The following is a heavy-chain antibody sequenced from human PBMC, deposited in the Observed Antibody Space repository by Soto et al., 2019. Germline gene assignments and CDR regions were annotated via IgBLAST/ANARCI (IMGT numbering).Heavy chain of an antibody. Sequence: WSKVENQPGKGLEWIGYIYYSGSTNYNPSLKSRVTISEDTSKSQFSLKVNSMTAADTAVYYCARYRREAVAGYTLDNWGQGILVTVSS. J-gene: IGHJ4*02. D-gene: IGHD6-13*01. CDR2: IYYSGST. V-gene: IGHV4-59*01. CDR3: ARYRREAVAGYTLDN.